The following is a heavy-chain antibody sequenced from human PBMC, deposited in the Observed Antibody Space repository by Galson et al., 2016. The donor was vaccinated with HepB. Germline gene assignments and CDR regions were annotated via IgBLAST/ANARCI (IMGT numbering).Heavy chain of an antibody. Sequence: SETLSLTCTVSGGSMSNTNYNWGWIRQPPGKGLEWIGSINYSANTFYNPSLKSRVNMFVDTSKTQFSLKLSSVTAADTAVYYCARTIYGDFLYFLLWGRGTLVTVSS. J-gene: IGHJ2*01. CDR1: GGSMSNTNYN. D-gene: IGHD4-17*01. V-gene: IGHV4-39*01. CDR3: ARTIYGDFLYFLL. CDR2: INYSANT.